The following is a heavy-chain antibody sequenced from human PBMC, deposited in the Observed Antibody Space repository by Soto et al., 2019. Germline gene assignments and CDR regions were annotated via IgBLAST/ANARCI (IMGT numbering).Heavy chain of an antibody. CDR1: GFAFSSAW. Sequence: GSLRLSCAASGFAFSSAWMSWVRQAPGKGLEWVGRLKSEAAGGTTDYAAPVKGRFTISRDGSKNTLYLQMNSLKTDDTAVYYCSYDSSRGDYWGLGTLVTVSS. J-gene: IGHJ4*02. V-gene: IGHV3-15*01. D-gene: IGHD3-22*01. CDR2: LKSEAAGGTT. CDR3: SYDSSRGDY.